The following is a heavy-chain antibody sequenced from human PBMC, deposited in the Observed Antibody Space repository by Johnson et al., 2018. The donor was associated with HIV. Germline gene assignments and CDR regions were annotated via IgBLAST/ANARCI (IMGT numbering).Heavy chain of an antibody. D-gene: IGHD6-19*01. Sequence: MQLVESGGGLVKPGGSLRLSCAASGFTFSNAWMSWVRQAPGKGLEWVGRIKSNTDGGTTDYAAPVKGRFTISRDDSKNTLYLQMNSLKTEDTAVYYCTTARNRLWSSSGWTGFWAFDVWGQGTMVTVSS. CDR2: IKSNTDGGTT. J-gene: IGHJ3*01. V-gene: IGHV3-15*01. CDR3: TTARNRLWSSSGWTGFWAFDV. CDR1: GFTFSNAW.